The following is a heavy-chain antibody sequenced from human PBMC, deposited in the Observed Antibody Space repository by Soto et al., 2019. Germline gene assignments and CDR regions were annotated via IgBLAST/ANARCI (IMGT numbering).Heavy chain of an antibody. Sequence: ASVKVSCKASGYTFTGYYMHWVRQAPGQGLEWMGWINPNSGGTNYAQKFQGWVTMTRDTSISTAYMELSRLRSDDTAVYYCARSSYSSTTSCYLPPYYYYMDVWGKGTTVTVSS. CDR3: ARSSYSSTTSCYLPPYYYYMDV. CDR1: GYTFTGYY. V-gene: IGHV1-2*04. CDR2: INPNSGGT. D-gene: IGHD2-2*01. J-gene: IGHJ6*03.